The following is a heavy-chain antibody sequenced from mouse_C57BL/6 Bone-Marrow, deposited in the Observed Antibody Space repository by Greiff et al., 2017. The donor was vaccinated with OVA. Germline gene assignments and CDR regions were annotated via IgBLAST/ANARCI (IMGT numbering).Heavy chain of an antibody. Sequence: VHVKQSGPELVKPGASVKIPCKASGYTFTDYNMDWVKQSHGKSLEWIGDINPNNGGTIYNQKFKGKATLTVDKSSSTAYMELRSLTSEDTAVYYCAREYSNSWYFDVWGTGTTVTVSS. V-gene: IGHV1-18*01. CDR3: AREYSNSWYFDV. CDR1: GYTFTDYN. CDR2: INPNNGGT. J-gene: IGHJ1*03. D-gene: IGHD2-5*01.